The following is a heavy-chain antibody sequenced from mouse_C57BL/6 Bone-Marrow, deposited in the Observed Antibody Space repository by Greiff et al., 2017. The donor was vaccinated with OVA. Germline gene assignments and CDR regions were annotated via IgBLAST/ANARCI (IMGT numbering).Heavy chain of an antibody. CDR3: YYGSSYY. CDR2: IDPSDSYT. CDR1: GYTFTSYW. Sequence: VKLQESGAELVKPGASVKLSCKASGYTFTSYWMQWVKQRPGQGLEWIGEIDPSDSYTNYNPKFKGKATLTVDTSSSTAYMQLSSLTSEDSAVYYCYYGSSYYWGQGTTLTVSS. J-gene: IGHJ2*01. V-gene: IGHV1-50*01. D-gene: IGHD1-1*01.